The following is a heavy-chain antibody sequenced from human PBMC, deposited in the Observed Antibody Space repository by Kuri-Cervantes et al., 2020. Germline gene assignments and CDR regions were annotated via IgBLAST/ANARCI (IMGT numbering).Heavy chain of an antibody. CDR3: ARLQKTMVRGERGRSSVYYYYYGMDV. Sequence: SLKISCAASGFTFDDYAMHWVRQAPGKGLEWVSGISWNSGSIGYADSVKGRFTISRDNAKNSLYLQMNSLRAEDTAVYYCARLQKTMVRGERGRSSVYYYYYGMDVWGQGTTVTVSS. CDR1: GFTFDDYA. D-gene: IGHD3-10*01. J-gene: IGHJ6*02. V-gene: IGHV3-9*01. CDR2: ISWNSGSI.